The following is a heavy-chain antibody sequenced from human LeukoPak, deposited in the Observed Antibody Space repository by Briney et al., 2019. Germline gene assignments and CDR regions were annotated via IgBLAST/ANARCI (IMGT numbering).Heavy chain of an antibody. CDR3: ARGASSSP. J-gene: IGHJ5*02. Sequence: GGSLRLSCEASGFTFSTFWMTWVRQVPGKGLEWVANIKQDGSERNYVDSVKGRFTISRDNAKNSLYLQMNSLRAEDTAVYYCARGASSSPWGQGTLVTVSS. V-gene: IGHV3-7*03. CDR1: GFTFSTFW. D-gene: IGHD6-13*01. CDR2: IKQDGSER.